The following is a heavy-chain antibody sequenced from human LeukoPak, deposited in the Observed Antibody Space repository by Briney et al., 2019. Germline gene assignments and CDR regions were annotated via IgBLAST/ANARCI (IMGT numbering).Heavy chain of an antibody. J-gene: IGHJ4*02. CDR3: ARHKDSGDYPLDY. D-gene: IGHD4-17*01. CDR2: IYYSGST. V-gene: IGHV4-59*01. Sequence: SSETLSLTCTVSGGSISSYYWSWTRQPPGKGLEWIGYIYYSGSTNYNPSLKSRVTISVDTSKNHFSLKLNSVTAADTAVYYCARHKDSGDYPLDYWGQGILVSVSS. CDR1: GGSISSYY.